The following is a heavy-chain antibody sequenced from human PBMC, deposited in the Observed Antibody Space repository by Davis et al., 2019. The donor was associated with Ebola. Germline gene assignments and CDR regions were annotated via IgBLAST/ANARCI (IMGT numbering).Heavy chain of an antibody. CDR1: GFSFSSYS. Sequence: GESLKISCEASGFSFSSYSINWVRQAPGRGLEWISYISSSSDIIYYADSVGGRFTISRDNAKNSLYLQMNSLRDEDTAMYYCARGFSGVTEGYWGQGTLVVVSS. V-gene: IGHV3-48*02. D-gene: IGHD3-10*01. CDR2: ISSSSDII. CDR3: ARGFSGVTEGY. J-gene: IGHJ4*02.